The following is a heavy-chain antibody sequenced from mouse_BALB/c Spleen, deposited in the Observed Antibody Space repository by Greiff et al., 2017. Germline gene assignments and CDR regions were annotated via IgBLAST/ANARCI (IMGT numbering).Heavy chain of an antibody. CDR1: GYTFTSYT. V-gene: IGHV1-4*02. Sequence: QVQLKESAAELARPGASVKMSCKASGYTFTSYTMHWVKQRPGQGLEWIGYINPSSGYTEYNQKFKDKTTLTADKSSSTAYMQLSSLTSEDSAVYYCARGGYYGSSHYFDYWGQGTTLTVSS. CDR2: INPSSGYT. J-gene: IGHJ2*01. D-gene: IGHD1-1*01. CDR3: ARGGYYGSSHYFDY.